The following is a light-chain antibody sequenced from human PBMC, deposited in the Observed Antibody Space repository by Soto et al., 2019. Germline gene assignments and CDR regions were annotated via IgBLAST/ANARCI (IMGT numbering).Light chain of an antibody. CDR3: QQYVSSPWA. Sequence: EIGLAQSPGTLSLSPGEGATLSCRASQSVSSSFLAWYQQKAGQAPRLLIYGASRRATGIPDRFSGSGSGTDFTLTISRLEPEDFAVYYCQQYVSSPWAFGQGTKVDIK. J-gene: IGKJ1*01. CDR1: QSVSSSF. V-gene: IGKV3-20*01. CDR2: GAS.